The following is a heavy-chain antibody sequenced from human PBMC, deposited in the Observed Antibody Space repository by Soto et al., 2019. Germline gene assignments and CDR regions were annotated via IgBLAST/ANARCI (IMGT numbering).Heavy chain of an antibody. CDR1: GGSFSGYY. CDR3: ARCSWYCDY. D-gene: IGHD6-13*01. J-gene: IGHJ4*02. Sequence: SETLSLTCGVYGGSFSGYYWSWIRQPPGKGLEWIGEIDHIGSTNYNPSLKSRVTISVDTSKNQFSLKLSSVTAADTAVYYCARCSWYCDYWGQGTLVTVSS. V-gene: IGHV4-34*01. CDR2: IDHIGST.